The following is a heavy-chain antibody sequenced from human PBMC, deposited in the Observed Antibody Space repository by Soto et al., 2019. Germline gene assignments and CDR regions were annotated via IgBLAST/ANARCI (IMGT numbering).Heavy chain of an antibody. J-gene: IGHJ6*02. CDR3: ARDGRITIFGVAKLSMDV. Sequence: ASLKVYWKASGYTFTGYYMRWWRQAPGQGLEWMGWINPNSGGTNYAQKFQGRVTMTRDTSISTAYMELSRLRSDDTAVYYCARDGRITIFGVAKLSMDVWGQGTTVTVSS. CDR1: GYTFTGYY. D-gene: IGHD3-3*01. V-gene: IGHV1-2*02. CDR2: INPNSGGT.